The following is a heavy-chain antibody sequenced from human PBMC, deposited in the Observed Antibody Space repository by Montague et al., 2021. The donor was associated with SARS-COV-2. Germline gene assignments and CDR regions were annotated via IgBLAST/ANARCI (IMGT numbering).Heavy chain of an antibody. CDR2: VDYSGNT. D-gene: IGHD5-18*01. Sequence: ETLSLPCTVTGGPISGSSDYWGWIRQSPGKGLEWIASVDYSGNTYYSPSLKSRLTISVDMSKNQFSLKLNSVTAADTALYYCARREYSYGWGDWGQGALVTVSS. V-gene: IGHV4-39*01. CDR1: GGPISGSSDY. J-gene: IGHJ4*02. CDR3: ARREYSYGWGD.